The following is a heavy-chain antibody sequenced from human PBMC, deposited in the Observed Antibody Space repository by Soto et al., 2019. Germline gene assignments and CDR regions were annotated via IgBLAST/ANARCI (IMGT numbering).Heavy chain of an antibody. J-gene: IGHJ5*02. CDR1: GYTFTSYG. V-gene: IGHV1-18*01. Sequence: QVQLVQSGAEVKKPGASVKVSCKASGYTFTSYGISWVRQAPGQGLEWMGWISAYNGNTNYAQKLQGRVTMTTDTSTSTAYMELRSLSSDDTAVYYCARDPMGYGSGSYSRVGWFDPWGQGTLVTVSS. CDR2: ISAYNGNT. D-gene: IGHD3-10*01. CDR3: ARDPMGYGSGSYSRVGWFDP.